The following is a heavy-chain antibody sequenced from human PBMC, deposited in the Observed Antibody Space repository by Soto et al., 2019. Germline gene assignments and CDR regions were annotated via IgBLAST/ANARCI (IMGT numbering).Heavy chain of an antibody. CDR2: LYYSGST. CDR3: ARTYYYYSSGYPHVPNWFDP. CDR1: GGSISGGGYY. D-gene: IGHD3-22*01. J-gene: IGHJ5*02. Sequence: QVQLQESGPGLVKPSQTLSLTCTVSGGSISGGGYYWSWIRQHPGKGLEWIGHLYYSGSTYYNRSLKSRVTISLDTSTNQFSLKLGSVTAADTAVYYCARTYYYYSSGYPHVPNWFDPWGQGTLVTVSS. V-gene: IGHV4-31*03.